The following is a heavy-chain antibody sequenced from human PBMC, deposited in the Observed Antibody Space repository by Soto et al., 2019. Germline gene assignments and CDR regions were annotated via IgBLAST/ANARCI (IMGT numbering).Heavy chain of an antibody. CDR1: GFTFSGSA. CDR3: TRRIEAATGTGGYFDL. CDR2: IRSKANSYAT. V-gene: IGHV3-73*02. J-gene: IGHJ2*01. D-gene: IGHD6-13*01. Sequence: EVQLVESGGGLVQPGGSLKLSCAASGFTFSGSAMHWVRQASGKGLEWVGRIRSKANSYATAYAASVKGRFTISRDDSGTXAYLQRNSLNTEDTAVYYCTRRIEAATGTGGYFDLWGRGTLVTVSS.